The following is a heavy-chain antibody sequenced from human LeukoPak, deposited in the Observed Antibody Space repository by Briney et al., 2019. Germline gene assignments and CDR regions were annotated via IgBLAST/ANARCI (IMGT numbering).Heavy chain of an antibody. CDR1: GFSFSTHG. V-gene: IGHV3-23*01. CDR3: AKDDLYGKFDY. CDR2: ITSSGGST. Sequence: PGGSLRLSCAASGFSFSTHGMSWVRQAPGKGLEWVSAITSSGGSTYYADSVKGRFTISRDNSKHTMYLQMNSLRAEDTAVYYCAKDDLYGKFDYWGQGTLATVSS. D-gene: IGHD4-17*01. J-gene: IGHJ4*02.